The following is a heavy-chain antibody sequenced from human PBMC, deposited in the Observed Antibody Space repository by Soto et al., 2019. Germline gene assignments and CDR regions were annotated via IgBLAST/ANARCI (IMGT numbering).Heavy chain of an antibody. D-gene: IGHD5-12*01. V-gene: IGHV4-59*01. CDR3: ARGAEMATILFDY. J-gene: IGHJ4*02. CDR1: GGSISSYY. Sequence: LETLSLTCTVSGGSISSYYWSWIRQPPGKGLEWIGYIYYSGSTNYNPSLKSRVTISVDTSKNQFSLKLSSVTAADTAVYYCARGAEMATILFDYWGQGTLVTVSS. CDR2: IYYSGST.